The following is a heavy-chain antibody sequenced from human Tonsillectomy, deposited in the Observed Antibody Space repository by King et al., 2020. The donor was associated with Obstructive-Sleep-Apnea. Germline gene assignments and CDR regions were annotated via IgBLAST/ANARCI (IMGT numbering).Heavy chain of an antibody. J-gene: IGHJ4*02. D-gene: IGHD3-10*01. CDR3: ARDGLWFGDY. CDR2: ISSSSSTI. Sequence: DVQLVESGGGLVQPGGSLRLSCVASGLTFSSQSMNWVRQAPGKGLEWVSYISSSSSTIYYADSVKGRFTISRDNAKNSLYLQMHSLRAEDTAVYYCARDGLWFGDYWGQGSLVTVSS. CDR1: GLTFSSQS. V-gene: IGHV3-48*01.